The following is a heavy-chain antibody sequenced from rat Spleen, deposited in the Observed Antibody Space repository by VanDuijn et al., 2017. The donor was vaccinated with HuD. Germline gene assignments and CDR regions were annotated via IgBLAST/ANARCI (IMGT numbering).Heavy chain of an antibody. CDR3: AVSGYGY. D-gene: IGHD4-3*01. V-gene: IGHV5-25*01. J-gene: IGHJ2*01. Sequence: EVQLVESGGGSVQPGRSMKLSCAASGINFTNYYMAWVRQAPTKGLEWVASISNDGGNAYYRDSVKGRFTISRNNAENTVYLQMNSLRSEDTATYYCAVSGYGYWGQGVMVTVSS. CDR2: ISNDGGNA. CDR1: GINFTNYY.